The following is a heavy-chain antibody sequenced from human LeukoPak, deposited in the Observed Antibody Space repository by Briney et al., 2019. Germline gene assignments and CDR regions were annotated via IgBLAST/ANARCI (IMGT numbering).Heavy chain of an antibody. Sequence: SETLSLTCSVSDDSITMYYWTWIRQPPGQGLEWIGSIYYSGSTYYNPSLKSRVTISVDTSKNQFSLKLSSVTAADTAVYYCARVAVGNWFDPWGQGTLVTVSS. J-gene: IGHJ5*02. CDR3: ARVAVGNWFDP. CDR1: DDSITMYY. CDR2: IYYSGST. D-gene: IGHD2-15*01. V-gene: IGHV4-38-2*02.